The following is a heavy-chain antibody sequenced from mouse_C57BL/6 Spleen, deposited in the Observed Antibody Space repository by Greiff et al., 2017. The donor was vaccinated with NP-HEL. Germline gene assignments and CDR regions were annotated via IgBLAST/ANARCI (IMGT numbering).Heavy chain of an antibody. Sequence: VQLQQSGAELAKPGASVKLSCKASGYTFTSYWMHWVKQRPGQGLEWIGYINPSSGYTKYNQKFKDKATLTADKSSSTAYMQLSSLTYEDSAVYYCATTVGNYRGAMDYWGQGTSVTVSS. V-gene: IGHV1-7*01. J-gene: IGHJ4*01. CDR2: INPSSGYT. CDR1: GYTFTSYW. CDR3: ATTVGNYRGAMDY. D-gene: IGHD2-1*01.